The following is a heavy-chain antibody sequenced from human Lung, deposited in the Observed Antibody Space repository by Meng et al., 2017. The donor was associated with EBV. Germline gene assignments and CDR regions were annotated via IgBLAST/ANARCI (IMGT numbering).Heavy chain of an antibody. D-gene: IGHD5-24*01. J-gene: IGHJ4*02. CDR2: IIGSSGSI. CDR3: ARGVLGGWLQFDF. Sequence: EVQLVESGGGLVKPGGSLRLSCAASGFTFGSYSVNWVRQAPGKGLEWVSSIIGSSGSIRYADSVRGRFTFSRDNAKSSVYLQMSSLRAEDTAVYYCARGVLGGWLQFDFWGQGILVTVSS. CDR1: GFTFGSYS. V-gene: IGHV3-21*01.